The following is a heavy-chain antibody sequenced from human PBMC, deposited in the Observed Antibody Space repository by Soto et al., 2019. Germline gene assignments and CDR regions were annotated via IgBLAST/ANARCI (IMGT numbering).Heavy chain of an antibody. D-gene: IGHD3-10*01. V-gene: IGHV4-34*01. J-gene: IGHJ4*02. CDR1: CGSFSGYY. Sequence: PSETLSLTCAVYCGSFSGYYWSWIRQPPGKGLEWIGEINHSGSTNYNPSLKSRVTISVDTSKNQFSLKLSSVTAADTAVYYCARGQSPYTIRFYGSGSCYFDYWGQGTLVTVSS. CDR3: ARGQSPYTIRFYGSGSCYFDY. CDR2: INHSGST.